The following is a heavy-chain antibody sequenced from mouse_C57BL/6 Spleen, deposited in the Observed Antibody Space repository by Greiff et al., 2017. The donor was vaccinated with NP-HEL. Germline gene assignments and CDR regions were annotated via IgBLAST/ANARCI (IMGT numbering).Heavy chain of an antibody. V-gene: IGHV5-9-1*02. J-gene: IGHJ4*01. CDR1: GFTFSSYA. CDR3: TRDDGYRYYAMDY. Sequence: EVKLMESGEGLVKPGGSLKLSCAASGFTFSSYAMSWVRQTPEKRLEWVAYISSGGDYIYYADTVKGRFTISRDNARNTLYLQMSSLKSEDTAMYYCTRDDGYRYYAMDYWGQGTSVTVSS. CDR2: ISSGGDYI. D-gene: IGHD2-3*01.